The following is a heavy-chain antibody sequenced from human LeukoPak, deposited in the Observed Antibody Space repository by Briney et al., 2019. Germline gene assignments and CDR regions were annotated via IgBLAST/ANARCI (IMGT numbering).Heavy chain of an antibody. CDR1: GFTFSSYA. Sequence: PGGSLRLSXAASGFTFSSYAMHWVRQAPGKGLEYVSAISSNGVGTYYANSVKGRFTISRDNSKNTLYLQMGSLRAEDMAVYYCARDSSITIFGVAYSYMDVWGTGTTVTVSS. J-gene: IGHJ6*03. D-gene: IGHD3-3*01. CDR3: ARDSSITIFGVAYSYMDV. V-gene: IGHV3-64*01. CDR2: ISSNGVGT.